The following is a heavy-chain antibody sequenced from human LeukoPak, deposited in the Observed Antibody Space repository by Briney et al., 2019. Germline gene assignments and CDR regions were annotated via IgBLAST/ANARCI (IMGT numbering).Heavy chain of an antibody. CDR3: TRHTMDV. CDR1: GFTFSVSA. V-gene: IGHV3-73*01. CDR2: IRSKANNYAT. J-gene: IGHJ6*01. Sequence: GGSLRLSCAASGFTFSVSAMHWVRQASGKGLEWVGRIRSKANNYATEYDASVKGRFTISRDDSKNTAYLQMNSLRTEDTAVYYCTRHTMDVWGQGTTVTVSS.